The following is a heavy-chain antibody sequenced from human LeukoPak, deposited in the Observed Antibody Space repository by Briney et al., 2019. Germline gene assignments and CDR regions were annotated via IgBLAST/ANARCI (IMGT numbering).Heavy chain of an antibody. V-gene: IGHV1-69*13. CDR1: GYTFTSYG. Sequence: SVKVSCKASGYTFTSYGISWVRQAPGQGLEWMGGIIPIFGTANYAQKFQGRVTITADESTSTAYMELSSLRSEDTAVYYCARGIRRDYGDYSRPFDYWGQGTLVTVSS. J-gene: IGHJ4*02. CDR2: IIPIFGTA. D-gene: IGHD4-17*01. CDR3: ARGIRRDYGDYSRPFDY.